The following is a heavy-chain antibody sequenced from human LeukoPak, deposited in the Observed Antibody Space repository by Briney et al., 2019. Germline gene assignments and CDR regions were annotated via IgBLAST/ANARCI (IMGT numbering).Heavy chain of an antibody. J-gene: IGHJ5*02. CDR3: VRGSGSYSSRSGT. CDR1: GFTFSSYW. CDR2: INSDGSST. Sequence: PGGSLRLSCAASGFTFSSYWMHWVRQAPGKGLVWVSRINSDGSSTSYADSVKGRFTISRDNSKNTLYLQMNSLRVEDTAVYYCVRGSGSYSSRSGTWGQGTLVTVSS. D-gene: IGHD6-13*01. V-gene: IGHV3-74*01.